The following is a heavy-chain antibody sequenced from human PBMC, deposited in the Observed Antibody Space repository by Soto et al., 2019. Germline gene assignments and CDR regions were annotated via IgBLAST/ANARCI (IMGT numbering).Heavy chain of an antibody. D-gene: IGHD6-13*01. Sequence: QVQLVQSGAEEKKPGASVKVSCKASGYTFTSHAMHWVRQAPGQRLEWMGWINAGNGNTKYSQKFQGRVTITTDTYASTDYRELSSLRSEDTAVYYCARDGIAAAGTSWFDPWGQGTLVNVSS. J-gene: IGHJ5*02. CDR2: INAGNGNT. V-gene: IGHV1-3*05. CDR1: GYTFTSHA. CDR3: ARDGIAAAGTSWFDP.